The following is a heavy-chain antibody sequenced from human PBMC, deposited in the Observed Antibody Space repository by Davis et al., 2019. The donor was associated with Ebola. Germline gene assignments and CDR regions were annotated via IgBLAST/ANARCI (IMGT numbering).Heavy chain of an antibody. J-gene: IGHJ6*02. D-gene: IGHD2-2*02. CDR3: ARAGYCSSTSCYKAYYYYGMDV. V-gene: IGHV1-69*04. Sequence: AASVKVSCKASGGTFSSYAISWVRQAPGQGLEWMGRIIPILGIANYAQKFQGRVTITADKSTSTAYMELSSLRSGDTAVYYCARAGYCSSTSCYKAYYYYGMDVWGQGTTVTVSS. CDR1: GGTFSSYA. CDR2: IIPILGIA.